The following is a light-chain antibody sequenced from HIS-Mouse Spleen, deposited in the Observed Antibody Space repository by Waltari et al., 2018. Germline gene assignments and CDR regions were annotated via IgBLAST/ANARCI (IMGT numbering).Light chain of an antibody. Sequence: QSALTQPASVSGSPGQSITISCTGTSSDVGGYNYVSWYQQHPGKAPKLMIYDVSNRPSGVSIRFSGSTSGNTASLTISGLQAEDEADYYCSSYTSSSFNVVFGGGTKLTVL. V-gene: IGLV2-14*03. CDR2: DVS. CDR3: SSYTSSSFNVV. CDR1: SSDVGGYNY. J-gene: IGLJ2*01.